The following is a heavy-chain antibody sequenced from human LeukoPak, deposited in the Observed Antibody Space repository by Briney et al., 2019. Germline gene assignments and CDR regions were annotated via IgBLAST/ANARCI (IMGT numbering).Heavy chain of an antibody. CDR3: ARQRGSSWYGDY. CDR1: GGSFSGYY. D-gene: IGHD6-13*01. CDR2: INHSGST. V-gene: IGHV4-34*01. J-gene: IGHJ4*02. Sequence: SETLSLTCAVYGGSFSGYYWSWIRQPPGKGLEWIGEINHSGSTNYNPSLKSRVTISVDTSKNQFSLKLSSVTAADTAVYYCARQRGSSWYGDYWGQGTLVTVSS.